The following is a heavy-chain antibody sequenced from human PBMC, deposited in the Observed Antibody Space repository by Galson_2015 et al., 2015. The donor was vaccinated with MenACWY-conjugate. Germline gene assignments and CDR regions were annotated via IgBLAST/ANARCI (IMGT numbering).Heavy chain of an antibody. V-gene: IGHV3-21*01. CDR3: ARVSSGSYYFSDY. J-gene: IGHJ4*02. CDR1: GFTFSSYS. D-gene: IGHD1-26*01. Sequence: SLRLSCAASGFTFSSYSMNWVRQAPGKGLEWVSSISSSSSYIYYADSVRGRFTISRDNAKNSLYLQMNSLRAEDTAVYYCARVSSGSYYFSDYWGQGTLVTVSS. CDR2: ISSSSSYI.